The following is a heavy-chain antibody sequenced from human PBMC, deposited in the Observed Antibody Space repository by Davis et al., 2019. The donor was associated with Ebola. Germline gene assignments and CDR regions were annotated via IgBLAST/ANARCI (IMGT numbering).Heavy chain of an antibody. CDR1: RFTFSSYA. J-gene: IGHJ4*02. D-gene: IGHD3-22*01. CDR3: ARELSAFSGYYV. V-gene: IGHV3-23*01. CDR2: ISGSGGST. Sequence: GESLKISCAASRFTFSSYAMSWVRQAPGKGLEWVSAISGSGGSTYYADSVRGRFTISRDNSKNTLYLQMNSLRAEDTAVYYCARELSAFSGYYVWGQGTLVTVSS.